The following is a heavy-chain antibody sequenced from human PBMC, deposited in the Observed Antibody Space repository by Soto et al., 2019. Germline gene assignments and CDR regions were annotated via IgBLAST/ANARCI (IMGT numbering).Heavy chain of an antibody. Sequence: QVKLVQSGAEVKKPGASVKVSCKASGYTFTSYAMHWVRQAPGQRLEWMGWINAGNGNTKYSQKFQGRVTITRDTSAITAYMELSSLRSEDTAVYYCARTVGYYYGMDVWGQATTVTVSS. J-gene: IGHJ6*02. CDR2: INAGNGNT. D-gene: IGHD4-17*01. CDR1: GYTFTSYA. CDR3: ARTVGYYYGMDV. V-gene: IGHV1-3*01.